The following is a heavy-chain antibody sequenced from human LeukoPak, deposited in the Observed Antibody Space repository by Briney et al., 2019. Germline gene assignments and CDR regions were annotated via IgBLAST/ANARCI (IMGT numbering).Heavy chain of an antibody. CDR3: ARDRGWDYYDSSGQGVFDY. CDR2: ISAYNGNT. J-gene: IGHJ4*02. V-gene: IGHV1-18*01. D-gene: IGHD3-22*01. CDR1: GYTFTSYG. Sequence: ASVKASCKASGYTFTSYGISWVRQAPGQGLEWMGWISAYNGNTNYAQKLQGRVTMTTDTSTSTAYMELRSLRSDDTAVYYCARDRGWDYYDSSGQGVFDYWGQGTLVTVSS.